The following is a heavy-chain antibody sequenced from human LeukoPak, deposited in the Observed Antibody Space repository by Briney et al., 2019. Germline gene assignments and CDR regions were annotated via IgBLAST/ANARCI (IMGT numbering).Heavy chain of an antibody. J-gene: IGHJ5*02. Sequence: PSETLSLTCTVSGGSISSYYWSWIRQPAGKGLEWIGRIYTSGSTNYNPSLKSRVTISVDTSKNQFSLKLSSVTAADTAVYYCARIAAAGTSSRFDPWGQGTLVTVSS. CDR3: ARIAAAGTSSRFDP. V-gene: IGHV4-4*07. D-gene: IGHD6-13*01. CDR1: GGSISSYY. CDR2: IYTSGST.